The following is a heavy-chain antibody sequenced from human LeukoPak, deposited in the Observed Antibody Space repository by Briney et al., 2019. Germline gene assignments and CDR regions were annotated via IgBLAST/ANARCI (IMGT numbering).Heavy chain of an antibody. CDR1: GGSISSYY. J-gene: IGHJ5*02. D-gene: IGHD3-3*01. CDR3: ARSHYDFWSGYPNWFDP. CDR2: IYYSGST. Sequence: SETLSLTCTVSGGSISSYYWSWIRQPPGKGLEWIGYIYYSGSTNYNPSLKSRVTISVDTSKNQFSLKLSSATAADTAVYYCARSHYDFWSGYPNWFDPWGQGTLVTVSS. V-gene: IGHV4-59*01.